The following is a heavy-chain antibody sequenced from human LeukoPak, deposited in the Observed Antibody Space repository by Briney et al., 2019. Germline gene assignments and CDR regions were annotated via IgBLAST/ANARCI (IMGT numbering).Heavy chain of an antibody. CDR2: IYYSGST. J-gene: IGHJ4*02. V-gene: IGHV4-59*01. Sequence: PSETLSLTCTVSGGSISSYYWSWIRQPPGKGLEWIGCIYYSGSTNYNPSLKSRVTISVDTSKNQFSLKLSSVTAADTAVYYCAREGRYYYGSGSYFSFDYWGQGTLVTVSS. D-gene: IGHD3-10*01. CDR1: GGSISSYY. CDR3: AREGRYYYGSGSYFSFDY.